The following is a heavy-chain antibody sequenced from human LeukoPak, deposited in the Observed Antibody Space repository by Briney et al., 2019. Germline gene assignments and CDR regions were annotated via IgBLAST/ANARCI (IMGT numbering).Heavy chain of an antibody. J-gene: IGHJ4*02. CDR3: ACCHGGGLTTEPYA. V-gene: IGHV3-48*01. Sequence: GGSLRLSCAASGFTFSSYSMNWVRQAPGKGLEWVSYISSSSSTMYYADSVRGRFTISRDNAKNSLYLQMNSLRAEDTAVYYCACCHGGGLTTEPYAWGQGTLVTVSS. CDR2: ISSSSSTM. CDR1: GFTFSSYS. D-gene: IGHD3-9*01.